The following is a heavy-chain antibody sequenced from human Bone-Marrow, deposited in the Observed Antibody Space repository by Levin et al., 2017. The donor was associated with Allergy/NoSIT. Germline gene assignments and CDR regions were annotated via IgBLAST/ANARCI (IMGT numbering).Heavy chain of an antibody. V-gene: IGHV3-23*01. CDR3: AKCKPGFGITLFGVGLDL. J-gene: IGHJ5*02. Sequence: GESLKISCAASGFTFSSYAMSWVRQAPGKGLEWVSAIRGSDGSTYYADSEKGRFTISRDNSKNTLYLQMNSLRAGDTAVYYCAKCKPGFGITLFGVGLDLWGQGTLVTVSS. D-gene: IGHD3-3*01. CDR2: IRGSDGST. CDR1: GFTFSSYA.